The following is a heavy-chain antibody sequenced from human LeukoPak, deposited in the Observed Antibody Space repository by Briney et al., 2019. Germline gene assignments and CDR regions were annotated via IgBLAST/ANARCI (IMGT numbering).Heavy chain of an antibody. CDR1: GYTFTGYY. CDR2: INPSGGST. Sequence: ASVKVSCKASGYTFTGYYIHWVRQAPGQGLEWMGIINPSGGSTSYAQKFQGRVTMTRDMSTSTVYMELSSLRSEDTAVYYCARGLGYCSSTSCSGGIDYWGQGTLVTVSS. J-gene: IGHJ4*02. D-gene: IGHD2-2*01. CDR3: ARGLGYCSSTSCSGGIDY. V-gene: IGHV1-46*01.